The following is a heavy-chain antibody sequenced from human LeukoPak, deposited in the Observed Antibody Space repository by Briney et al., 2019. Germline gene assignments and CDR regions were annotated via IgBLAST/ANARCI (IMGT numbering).Heavy chain of an antibody. Sequence: SETLSLTCAVYGGSFSGYYWSWIRQPPGKGLEWIGEINHSGSTNYNPSLKSRVTISVDTSKNQFSLKLSSVTAADTAVYYCARAHYGDYDYFDYWGQGTLVTASS. D-gene: IGHD4-17*01. CDR1: GGSFSGYY. CDR3: ARAHYGDYDYFDY. V-gene: IGHV4-34*01. J-gene: IGHJ4*02. CDR2: INHSGST.